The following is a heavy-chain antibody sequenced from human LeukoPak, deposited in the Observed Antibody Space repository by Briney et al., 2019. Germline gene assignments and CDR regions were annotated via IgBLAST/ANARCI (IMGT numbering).Heavy chain of an antibody. Sequence: GGSLRLSCAGFGFTFSSYWMSWVRQAPGRGLEWVANIKQDGSEKYYVESVKGRFTISRDNAKNSLYLQMNSLRAEDTAVYYCAREGLDYYDSSGYSDYWGQGTLVTVSS. J-gene: IGHJ4*02. CDR2: IKQDGSEK. CDR3: AREGLDYYDSSGYSDY. CDR1: GFTFSSYW. V-gene: IGHV3-7*01. D-gene: IGHD3-22*01.